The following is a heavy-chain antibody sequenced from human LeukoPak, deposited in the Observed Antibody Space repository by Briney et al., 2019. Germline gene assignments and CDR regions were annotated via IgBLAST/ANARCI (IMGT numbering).Heavy chain of an antibody. V-gene: IGHV3-48*01. J-gene: IGHJ4*02. CDR2: INRMSSRI. CDR3: VRDPNALDF. CDR1: GFTFSSYS. Sequence: GGSLRLSCAASGFTFSSYSMNWVRRAPGKGLEWVSYINRMSSRIHYADSVRGRFTISRDNAKNSLYLQMNSLRVEDTAVYYCVRDPNALDFRGQGTLVIVSS.